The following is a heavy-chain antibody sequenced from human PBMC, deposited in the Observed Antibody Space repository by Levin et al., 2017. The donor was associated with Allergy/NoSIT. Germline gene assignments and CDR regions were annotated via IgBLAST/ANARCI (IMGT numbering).Heavy chain of an antibody. CDR1: TFLFSDYT. CDR3: ARGLKILTTGSLYHNAMDA. D-gene: IGHD3-9*01. CDR2: ISRRSSYI. V-gene: IGHV3-21*06. J-gene: IGHJ6*02. Sequence: GGSLRLSCAASTFLFSDYTMNWVRQAPGKGLEWVASISRRSSYIYYADSVKGRFTISRDNAKNSVSLQMNSLRAEDKAIYYCARGLKILTTGSLYHNAMDAWGQGTTVSVSS.